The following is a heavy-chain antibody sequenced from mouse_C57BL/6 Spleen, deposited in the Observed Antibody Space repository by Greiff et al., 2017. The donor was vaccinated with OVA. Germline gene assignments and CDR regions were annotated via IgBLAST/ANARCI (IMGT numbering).Heavy chain of an antibody. CDR3: ARYYDYYFDY. V-gene: IGHV5-17*01. Sequence: EVHLVESGGGLVKPGGSLKLSCAASGFTFSDYGMHWVRQAPEKGLEWVAYISSGSSTIYYADTVKGRITISRDNAKNTLFLQRTRLRSEDTAMYYCARYYDYYFDYWGQGTTLTVSS. D-gene: IGHD2-4*01. CDR2: ISSGSSTI. J-gene: IGHJ2*01. CDR1: GFTFSDYG.